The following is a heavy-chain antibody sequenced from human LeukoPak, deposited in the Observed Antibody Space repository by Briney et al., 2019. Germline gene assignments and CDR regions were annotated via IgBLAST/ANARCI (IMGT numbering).Heavy chain of an antibody. CDR2: ISPGDSDT. V-gene: IGHV5-51*01. J-gene: IGHJ4*02. CDR3: ARQFRDSSGYYSYYFDY. CDR1: GYRFISYW. D-gene: IGHD3-22*01. Sequence: GESLKISCKSSGYRFISYWIGWVRQMPGKGLEWMGIISPGDSDTRYSPSFQAQVTISADKSISTAYLQWSSLKASDTAMYYCARQFRDSSGYYSYYFDYWGQGTLVTVSS.